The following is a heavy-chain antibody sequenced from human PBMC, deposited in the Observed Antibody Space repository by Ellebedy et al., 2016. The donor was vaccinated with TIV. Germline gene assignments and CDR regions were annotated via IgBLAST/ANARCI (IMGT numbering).Heavy chain of an antibody. V-gene: IGHV4-34*01. CDR3: ARGGNWDLDY. Sequence: MPSETLSLTCAVYGGSLSGYYWSWIRQPPGKGLEWIGEINHSGSTNYNSSLKSRVTISLDTSKNQFSLKLSSVTAADTAVYYCARGGNWDLDYWGQGILVTVSS. J-gene: IGHJ4*02. CDR2: INHSGST. D-gene: IGHD7-27*01. CDR1: GGSLSGYY.